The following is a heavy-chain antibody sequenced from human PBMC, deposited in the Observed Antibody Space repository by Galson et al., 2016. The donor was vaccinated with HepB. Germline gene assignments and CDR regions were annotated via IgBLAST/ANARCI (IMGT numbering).Heavy chain of an antibody. CDR3: VRGVFDS. CDR1: GFDFSSYG. CDR2: LRCTTNND. V-gene: IGHV3-21*01. Sequence: SLRLSCAASGFDFSSYGMNWVRQAPGKGLEWVSSLRCTTNNDFYADSVKGRFTISRDNAKNSVYLEMNSLTAEDTAFSYCVRGVFDSWGQGTPVTVSS. J-gene: IGHJ4*02.